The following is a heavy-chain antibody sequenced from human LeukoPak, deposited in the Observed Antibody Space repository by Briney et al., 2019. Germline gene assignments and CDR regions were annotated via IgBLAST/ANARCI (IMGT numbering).Heavy chain of an antibody. D-gene: IGHD2/OR15-2a*01. CDR3: TREFLRSFDY. CDR1: GFTFSNAW. Sequence: GGSLRLSCAASGFTFSNAWMNWVRQAPGKGLEWVAVVWYDGTNKYYADSVKGRFTISRDNSKNTLYLQINSVRAEDTAVYYCTREFLRSFDYWGQGTLVTVPS. V-gene: IGHV3-33*08. J-gene: IGHJ4*02. CDR2: VWYDGTNK.